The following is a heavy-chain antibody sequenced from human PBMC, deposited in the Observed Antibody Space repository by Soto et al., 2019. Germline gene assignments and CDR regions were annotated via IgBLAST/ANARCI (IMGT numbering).Heavy chain of an antibody. D-gene: IGHD2-2*01. V-gene: IGHV3-21*01. CDR2: ISSSSSYI. CDR3: ARAVVVPAATNWFDP. J-gene: IGHJ5*02. Sequence: GGSLRLSCAASGFTFSSYSMNWVRQAPGKGLEWVSSISSSSSYIYYADSVKGRFTISRDNAKNSLYLQMNSLRAEDTAVYYCARAVVVPAATNWFDPWGQGTLVTVSS. CDR1: GFTFSSYS.